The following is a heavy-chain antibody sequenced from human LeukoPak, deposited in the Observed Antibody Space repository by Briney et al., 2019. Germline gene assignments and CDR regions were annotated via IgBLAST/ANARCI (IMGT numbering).Heavy chain of an antibody. Sequence: GGSLIPACVASGFTFTSYWMSWVRQAPGKGLEWVANIRQDGSEISYVDSVKGRFTISRDNVKNSLYLQMNSLRAEDTAVYYCARVGHPYSSGWTLGSWGQGALVSVSS. V-gene: IGHV3-7*01. J-gene: IGHJ5*02. CDR3: ARVGHPYSSGWTLGS. D-gene: IGHD6-19*01. CDR1: GFTFTSYW. CDR2: IRQDGSEI.